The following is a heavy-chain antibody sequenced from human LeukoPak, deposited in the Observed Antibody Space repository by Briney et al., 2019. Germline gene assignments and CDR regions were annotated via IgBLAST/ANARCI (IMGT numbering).Heavy chain of an antibody. CDR2: ISSSGGYI. V-gene: IGHV3-21*01. J-gene: IGHJ4*02. CDR3: ARLRDTVTSASDY. D-gene: IGHD5-18*01. Sequence: GGSLRLSCAASGFSIRSYSMTWVRQAPGKGLEWVATISSSGGYIYYADSVKGRFTISRDTVQNSLFLQLNSLRVEDTAVYNCARLRDTVTSASDYWGQGTLVTVSS. CDR1: GFSIRSYS.